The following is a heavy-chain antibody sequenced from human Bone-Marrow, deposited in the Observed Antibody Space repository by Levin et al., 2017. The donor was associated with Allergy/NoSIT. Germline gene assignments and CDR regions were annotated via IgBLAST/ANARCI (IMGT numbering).Heavy chain of an antibody. J-gene: IGHJ4*02. V-gene: IGHV4-31*03. CDR1: GGSISTGGFH. Sequence: PSETLSLTCSLSGGSISTGGFHWSWVRQRPGKGLEWIGYIYYSGNTYYNPSLQSRLSISIDTSKNQFSLRLTSVTAADTAVYYCAREDGYGFDYWGQGTLVTVSS. D-gene: IGHD5-24*01. CDR2: IYYSGNT. CDR3: AREDGYGFDY.